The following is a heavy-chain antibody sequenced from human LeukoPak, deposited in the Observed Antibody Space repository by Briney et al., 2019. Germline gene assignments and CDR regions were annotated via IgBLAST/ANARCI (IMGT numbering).Heavy chain of an antibody. CDR2: ISSSGSTI. V-gene: IGHV3-48*04. CDR1: GFTFSNYW. D-gene: IGHD3-9*01. CDR3: ARASYFDWLSFDY. Sequence: GGSLRLSCAASGFTFSNYWMSWVRQAPGKGLEWVSYISSSGSTIYYADSVKGRFTISRDNAKKSLYLQMNNLRAEDTAIYYCARASYFDWLSFDYWGQGTLVTVSS. J-gene: IGHJ4*02.